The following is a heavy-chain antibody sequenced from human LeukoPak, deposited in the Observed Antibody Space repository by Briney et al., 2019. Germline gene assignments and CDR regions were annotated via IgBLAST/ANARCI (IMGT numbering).Heavy chain of an antibody. CDR2: IKQDGSEK. D-gene: IGHD6-13*01. J-gene: IGHJ4*02. CDR1: GFTFSSYW. V-gene: IGHV3-7*03. CDR3: TRLSRYGNRWYYVDY. Sequence: PGGSLRLSCAASGFTFSSYWMSWVRQAPGKGLEWVANIKQDGSEKYYVDSVKGRFTISRDNAKNSLYLQMNSLRAEDTAVYYCTRLSRYGNRWYYVDYWGQGTLVTVSS.